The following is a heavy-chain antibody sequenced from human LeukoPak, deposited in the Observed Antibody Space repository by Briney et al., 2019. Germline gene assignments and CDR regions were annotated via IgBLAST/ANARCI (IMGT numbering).Heavy chain of an antibody. J-gene: IGHJ4*02. CDR2: IYYSGST. CDR1: GGSISSSSYY. Sequence: SETLSLTCTVSGGSISSSSYYWGWIRQPPGKGLEWIGGIYYSGSTYYNPSLKSRVTISVDTSKNQFSLKLSSVTAADTAVYYGAKHMDPWYIGSYNDYWGQGTLVTVSS. V-gene: IGHV4-39*01. D-gene: IGHD1-26*01. CDR3: AKHMDPWYIGSYNDY.